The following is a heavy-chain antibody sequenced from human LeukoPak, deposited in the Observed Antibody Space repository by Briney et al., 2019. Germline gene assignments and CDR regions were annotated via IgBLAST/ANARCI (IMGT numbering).Heavy chain of an antibody. D-gene: IGHD4-23*01. CDR3: ARVTTVVTPGFYDY. CDR2: ISSSSSYI. CDR1: GFTFSSYS. J-gene: IGHJ4*02. Sequence: GGSLRLSCAASGFTFSSYSMNWVRQAPGKGLEWVSSISSSSSYIYYADSVKGRFTISGDNAKNSLYLQMNSLRAEDTAVYYCARVTTVVTPGFYDYWGQGTLVTVSS. V-gene: IGHV3-21*01.